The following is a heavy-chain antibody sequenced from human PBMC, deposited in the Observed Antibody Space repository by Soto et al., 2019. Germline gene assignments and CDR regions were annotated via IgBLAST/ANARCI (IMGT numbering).Heavy chain of an antibody. Sequence: EVQLVESGGGLVQAGGSLRLSCAASGFIFSNYDMHWARQSTGQGLEWVSGIGTTGDTQYPTSVKGRFTISREDGKNSLYLQMDNLRGGDTAVYYGARSRKVLGSSDPFFDSWGQGTLVTVSS. CDR1: GFIFSNYD. CDR2: IGTTGDT. D-gene: IGHD5-12*01. V-gene: IGHV3-13*04. CDR3: ARSRKVLGSSDPFFDS. J-gene: IGHJ4*02.